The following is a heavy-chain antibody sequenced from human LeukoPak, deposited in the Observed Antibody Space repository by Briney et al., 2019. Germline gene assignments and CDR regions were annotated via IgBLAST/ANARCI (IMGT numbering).Heavy chain of an antibody. J-gene: IGHJ6*02. D-gene: IGHD1-14*01. V-gene: IGHV3-74*01. CDR3: ARNLYNDYDPYYYYGMDV. CDR2: MNRDGSST. CDR1: GFTFSSYW. Sequence: GGSLRLSCAASGFTFSSYWMHWVRQAPGKGLEWVSRMNRDGSSTTYADSVKGRFTFSRDNAKNTLYLQMNSLRAEDTAAYYCARNLYNDYDPYYYYGMDVWGQGTTVTVSS.